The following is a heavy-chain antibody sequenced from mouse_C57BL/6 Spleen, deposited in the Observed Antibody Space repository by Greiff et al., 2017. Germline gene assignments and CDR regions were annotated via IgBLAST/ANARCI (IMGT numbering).Heavy chain of an antibody. V-gene: IGHV1-52*01. D-gene: IGHD2-2*01. CDR1: GYTFTSYW. J-gene: IGHJ1*03. CDR3: ARRGGYDGGDWYFDV. Sequence: QVQLKQPGAELVRPGSSVKLSCKASGYTFTSYWMHWVKQRPIQGLEWIGNIDPTDSETHYNQKFKDKAPLTVDKSSSTAYMQLSSLTSEASAVYYGARRGGYDGGDWYFDVWGTGTTVTVSS. CDR2: IDPTDSET.